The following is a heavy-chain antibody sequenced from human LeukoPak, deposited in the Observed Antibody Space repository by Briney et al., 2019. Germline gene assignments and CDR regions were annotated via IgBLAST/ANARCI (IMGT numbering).Heavy chain of an antibody. V-gene: IGHV4-59*01. J-gene: IGHJ4*02. CDR1: GGSISSYY. D-gene: IGHD3-16*02. CDR3: ARYVWGSYPTFEDY. Sequence: SETLSLTSTVSGGSISSYYWSWIRQPPGKGLEWIGYIYYSGGTNYNPSLKSRVTISVDTSKNQFSLKLSSVTAADTAVYYCARYVWGSYPTFEDYWGQGTLVTVSS. CDR2: IYYSGGT.